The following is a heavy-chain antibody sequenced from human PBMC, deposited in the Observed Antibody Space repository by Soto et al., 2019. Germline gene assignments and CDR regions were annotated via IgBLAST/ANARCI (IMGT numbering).Heavy chain of an antibody. D-gene: IGHD6-19*01. J-gene: IGHJ4*02. V-gene: IGHV3-23*01. CDR3: VRDSSGSY. CDR2: ISGSGGST. Sequence: GGSLTLSCAASGFTFSSYAMSWVRQAPGKGLEWVSAISGSGGSTYYADSVKGRFTISRDNAKNTLYLQMNSLRGEDTAVYYCVRDSSGSYWGQGTVVTVSS. CDR1: GFTFSSYA.